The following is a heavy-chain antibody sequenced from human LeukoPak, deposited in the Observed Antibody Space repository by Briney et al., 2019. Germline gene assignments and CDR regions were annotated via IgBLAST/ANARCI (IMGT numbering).Heavy chain of an antibody. CDR1: GYTFTSYY. V-gene: IGHV1-46*01. J-gene: IGHJ4*02. CDR2: INPSGGST. D-gene: IGHD6-6*01. Sequence: ASVKVPCKASGYTFTSYYMHWVRQAPGQGLEWMGIINPSGGSTSYAQKFQGRVTMPRDMSTSTVYMELSSLRSEDTAVYYRARAESSSSFAYWGQGTLVTVSS. CDR3: ARAESSSSFAY.